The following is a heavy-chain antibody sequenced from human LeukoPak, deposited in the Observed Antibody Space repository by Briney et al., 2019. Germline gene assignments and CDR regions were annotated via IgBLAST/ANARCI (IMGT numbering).Heavy chain of an antibody. CDR1: GGSISSYY. J-gene: IGHJ3*02. CDR2: IYYSGST. V-gene: IGHV4-59*01. D-gene: IGHD3-10*01. CDR3: ARDDMRGVYAFDI. Sequence: PSETLSLTCTVSGGSISSYYWSWIRQPPGKGLEWIGYIYYSGSTNYNPSLKSRVTISVDTSKNQFSLKLSSVTAADTAVYYCARDDMRGVYAFDIWGQGTMVTVSS.